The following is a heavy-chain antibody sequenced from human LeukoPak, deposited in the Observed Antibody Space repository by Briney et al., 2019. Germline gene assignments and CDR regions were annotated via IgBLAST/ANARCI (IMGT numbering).Heavy chain of an antibody. V-gene: IGHV3-23*01. CDR3: AKGGSNMPRGVIDYYFDMDV. D-gene: IGHD3-10*01. CDR1: GFTFTTYA. CDR2: INGSSGDST. J-gene: IGHJ6*03. Sequence: PGGSLRLSCAASGFTFTTYAMTWVRQAPGKGLEWVSGINGSSGDSTYYADSVKGRFTISRDNSKNTLYLEMNSLRVEDTAVYYCAKGGSNMPRGVIDYYFDMDVWGKGTTVTVS.